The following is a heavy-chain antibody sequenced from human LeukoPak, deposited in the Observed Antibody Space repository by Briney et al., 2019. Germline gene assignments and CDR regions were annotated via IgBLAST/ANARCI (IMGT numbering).Heavy chain of an antibody. V-gene: IGHV3-23*01. CDR2: ISGTGDST. D-gene: IGHD4-11*01. CDR3: AKFSLTTVNNHPNYIDY. Sequence: GGSLRLSCAASGFSFTNYPMTWVRQAPEKGLEWVSAISGTGDSTYYADSVKGRFSISRDNSKRTLYLQMNSLTDEDTAVYYCAKFSLTTVNNHPNYIDYWGQGTLVTVSS. J-gene: IGHJ4*02. CDR1: GFSFTNYP.